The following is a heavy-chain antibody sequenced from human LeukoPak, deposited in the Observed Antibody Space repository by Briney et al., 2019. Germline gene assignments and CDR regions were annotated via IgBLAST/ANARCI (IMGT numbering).Heavy chain of an antibody. V-gene: IGHV3-30*03. J-gene: IGHJ4*02. CDR3: ARASGWYFHYFDY. Sequence: PGGSLRLSCAASGFTFSSYGMHWVRQAPGKGLEWVAVISYDGSNKYYADSVKGRFTISRDNSKNTLYLQMNSLRAEDTAVYYCARASGWYFHYFDYWGQGTLVTVSS. D-gene: IGHD6-19*01. CDR1: GFTFSSYG. CDR2: ISYDGSNK.